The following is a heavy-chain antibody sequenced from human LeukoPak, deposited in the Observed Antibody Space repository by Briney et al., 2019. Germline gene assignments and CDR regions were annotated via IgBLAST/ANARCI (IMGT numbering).Heavy chain of an antibody. Sequence: ASVKVSCMVSVYTLTELSMHWVRQAPGKGLGWMGGFDPEDGETIYAQKSQGRVTMTEDTSTDTAYMELSSLRSEDTAVYYCATALVATITGNFDYWGQGTLVTVSS. CDR2: FDPEDGET. D-gene: IGHD5-12*01. CDR3: ATALVATITGNFDY. J-gene: IGHJ4*02. CDR1: VYTLTELS. V-gene: IGHV1-24*01.